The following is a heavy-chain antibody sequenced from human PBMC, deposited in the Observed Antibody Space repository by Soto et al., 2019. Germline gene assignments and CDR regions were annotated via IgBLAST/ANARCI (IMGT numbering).Heavy chain of an antibody. V-gene: IGHV1-2*04. CDR3: AISGGSSPRPYYYYGMDV. J-gene: IGHJ6*02. D-gene: IGHD6-13*01. CDR2: INPNSGGT. CDR1: GYTFTGYY. Sequence: ASVKVSCKASGYTFTGYYMHWVRQAPGQGLEWMGWINPNSGGTNYAQKFQGWVTMTRDTSISTAYMELSRLRSDDTAVYYCAISGGSSPRPYYYYGMDVWGQGTTVTVS.